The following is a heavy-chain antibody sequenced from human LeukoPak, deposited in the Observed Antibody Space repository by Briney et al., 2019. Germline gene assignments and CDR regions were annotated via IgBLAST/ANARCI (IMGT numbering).Heavy chain of an antibody. Sequence: PSETLSLTCTVSGGSISSYYWSWIRQPAGKGLEWIGRIYTSGSNNYNPSLESRVTISVDTSKNQFSLKLTSVTAADTAVYYCARGAFIYGHPPSLYSWGQGTLVTVSS. CDR3: ARGAFIYGHPPSLYS. CDR1: GGSISSYY. J-gene: IGHJ4*02. D-gene: IGHD5-18*01. CDR2: IYTSGSN. V-gene: IGHV4-4*07.